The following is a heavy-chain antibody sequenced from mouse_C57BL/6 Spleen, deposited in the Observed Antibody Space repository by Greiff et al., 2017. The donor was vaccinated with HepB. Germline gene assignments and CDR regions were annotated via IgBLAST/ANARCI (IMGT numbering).Heavy chain of an antibody. CDR2: IYPGDGDT. CDR1: GYAFSSYW. D-gene: IGHD1-1*01. V-gene: IGHV1-80*01. J-gene: IGHJ2*01. Sequence: VKLVESGAELVKPGASVKISCKASGYAFSSYWMNWVKQRPGKGLEWIGQIYPGDGDTNYNGKFKGKATLTADKSSSTAYMQLSSLTSEDSAVYFCARRDTTVAYYFDYWGQGTTLTVSS. CDR3: ARRDTTVAYYFDY.